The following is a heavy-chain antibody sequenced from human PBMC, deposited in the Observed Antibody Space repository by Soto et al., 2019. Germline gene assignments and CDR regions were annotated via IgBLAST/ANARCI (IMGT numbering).Heavy chain of an antibody. D-gene: IGHD5-18*01. J-gene: IGHJ4*02. CDR2: IYHSGST. CDR3: ASTDTAMAKFDY. V-gene: IGHV4-30-2*01. CDR1: GGSISSGGYS. Sequence: KASETLSLTCAVSGGSISSGGYSWSWIRQPPGKGLEWIGYIYHSGSTYYNPSLKSRVTISVDRSKNQFSLKLSSVTAADTAVYYCASTDTAMAKFDYWGQGTLVTVSS.